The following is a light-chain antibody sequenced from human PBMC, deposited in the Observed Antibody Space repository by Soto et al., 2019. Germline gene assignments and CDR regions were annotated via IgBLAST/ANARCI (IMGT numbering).Light chain of an antibody. Sequence: QSVLTQPPSVSGAPRQMVTISFSVSNSNIGNYAVECYQQLPGKAPKVVIYYDDLLPSGVSDRFSGSKSGTSASLAISGLQSEDEADYYCAAWDDRLKAVVFGGGTKLTVL. CDR3: AAWDDRLKAVV. V-gene: IGLV1-36*01. CDR1: NSNIGNYA. CDR2: YDD. J-gene: IGLJ2*01.